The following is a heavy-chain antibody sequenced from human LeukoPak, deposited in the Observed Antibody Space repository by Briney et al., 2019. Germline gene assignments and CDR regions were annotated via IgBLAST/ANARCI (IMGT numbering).Heavy chain of an antibody. D-gene: IGHD3-10*01. V-gene: IGHV4-61*02. CDR1: GGSISSGSYY. Sequence: SETLSLTCTVSGGSISSGSYYWSWIRQPAGKGLEWIGRIYTSGSTNYNPSLKSRVTISVDTSKNQFSLKLSSVTAADTAGYYCASAFGEFRGDVWGKGTTVTISS. CDR3: ASAFGEFRGDV. CDR2: IYTSGST. J-gene: IGHJ6*04.